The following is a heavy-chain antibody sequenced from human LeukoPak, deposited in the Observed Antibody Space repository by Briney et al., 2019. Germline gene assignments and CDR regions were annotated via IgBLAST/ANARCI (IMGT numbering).Heavy chain of an antibody. CDR3: ARDRIQLWSHDY. CDR1: GFTFSSFS. Sequence: GGSLRLSCAASGFTFSSFSMHWVRQAPGKGLEWVANIKPDGSEKYYVDSVKGRFTISRDNAKNSLYLQMNGPRAEDTAVYYCARDRIQLWSHDYWGQGTLVTVSS. J-gene: IGHJ4*02. D-gene: IGHD5-18*01. V-gene: IGHV3-7*04. CDR2: IKPDGSEK.